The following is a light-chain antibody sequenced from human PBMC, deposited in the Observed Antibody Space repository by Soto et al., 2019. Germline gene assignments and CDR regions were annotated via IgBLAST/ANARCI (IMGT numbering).Light chain of an antibody. CDR1: QSISSW. J-gene: IGKJ1*01. Sequence: IQMSQSPSTLSASVGDRVTITCRASQSISSWLAWYQQKPGKAPKLLIYDASSLESGVPSRFSGSGSGKEFTLTISSLRPDEFATYYCQQYNSYWTFGQGTKV. CDR2: DAS. CDR3: QQYNSYWT. V-gene: IGKV1-5*01.